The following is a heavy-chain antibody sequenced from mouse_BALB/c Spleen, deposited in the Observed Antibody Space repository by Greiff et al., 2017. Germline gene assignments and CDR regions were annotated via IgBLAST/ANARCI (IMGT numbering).Heavy chain of an antibody. CDR3: SRSRYYWDY. CDR2: IDPANGNT. D-gene: IGHD2-14*01. J-gene: IGHJ2*01. CDR1: GFNIKDTY. Sequence: VQLKQSGAELVKPGASVKLSCTASGFNIKDTYMHWVKQRPEQGLEWIGRIDPANGNTKYDPKFQGKATITADTSSNTAYLQLSSLTSEDTAVYYWSRSRYYWDYWGQGTTLTVSS. V-gene: IGHV14-3*02.